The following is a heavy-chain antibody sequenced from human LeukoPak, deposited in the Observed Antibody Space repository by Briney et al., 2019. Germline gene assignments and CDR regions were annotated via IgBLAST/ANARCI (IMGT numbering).Heavy chain of an antibody. CDR3: ARETAVAIDY. J-gene: IGHJ4*02. CDR1: GFTVSSNY. CDR2: IYSGGST. V-gene: IGHV3-66*01. D-gene: IGHD6-19*01. Sequence: GGSLRLSCAASGFTVSSNYMSWVRQAPGKGLEWVSVIYSGGSTYYADSVKGRFTISRDNSKNTLYLQMNSLRAEDTAVYYCARETAVAIDYWGQGTLLTVSS.